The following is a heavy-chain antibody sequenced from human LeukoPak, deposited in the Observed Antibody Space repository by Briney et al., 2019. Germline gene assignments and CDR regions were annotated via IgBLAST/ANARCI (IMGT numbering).Heavy chain of an antibody. D-gene: IGHD1-26*01. CDR2: ISWNSGSI. CDR1: GFTFDDYA. Sequence: GGSLRLSCAASGFTFDDYAMHWVRQAPGKGLEWVSGISWNSGSIGYADSVKGRFTISRDNAKNSLYLQMNSLRAEDTALYYCARDRVRGSYWHDAFDIWGQGTMVTVSS. J-gene: IGHJ3*02. V-gene: IGHV3-9*01. CDR3: ARDRVRGSYWHDAFDI.